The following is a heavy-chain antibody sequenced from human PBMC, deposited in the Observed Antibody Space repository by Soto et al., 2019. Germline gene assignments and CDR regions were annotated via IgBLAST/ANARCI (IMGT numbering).Heavy chain of an antibody. CDR1: GGSISGSY. J-gene: IGHJ4*02. V-gene: IGHV4-59*01. Sequence: SETLSLTCSVSGGSISGSYWSWIRQSPGKGLEWLGYVYYTGSTNYSPSLRSRVSISVDTSKNEFSLRLSSVTAADTAVYFCARSVAVPGAHIDYWGQGTRVTVSS. CDR3: ARSVAVPGAHIDY. D-gene: IGHD6-19*01. CDR2: VYYTGST.